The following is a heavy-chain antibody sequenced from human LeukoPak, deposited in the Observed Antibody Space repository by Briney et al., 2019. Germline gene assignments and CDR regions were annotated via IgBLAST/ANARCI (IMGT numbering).Heavy chain of an antibody. V-gene: IGHV3-53*01. D-gene: IGHD2-2*02. Sequence: GGSLRLSCGASGFTVSNNYMSWVRQAPGKGLEWVSVIYSGGNTYYADSVKGRFTISRDNSKNTLYLQMNSLRVEDTAVYYCVGCSSTSCYTYWGQGTLVTVSS. CDR3: VGCSSTSCYTY. CDR1: GFTVSNNY. J-gene: IGHJ4*02. CDR2: IYSGGNT.